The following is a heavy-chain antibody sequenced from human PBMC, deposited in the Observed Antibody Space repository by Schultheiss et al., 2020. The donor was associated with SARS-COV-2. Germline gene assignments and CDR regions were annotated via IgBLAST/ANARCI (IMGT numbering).Heavy chain of an antibody. V-gene: IGHV1-69*04. J-gene: IGHJ6*02. Sequence: SVKVSCKASGYTFTSYYMHWVRQAPGQGLEWMGRIIPILGIANYAQKFQGRVTITADKSTSTAYMELSSLRSEDTAVYYCARVPVTTVASYYYYGMDVWGQGTTVTVSS. D-gene: IGHD4-23*01. CDR2: IIPILGIA. CDR1: GYTFTSYY. CDR3: ARVPVTTVASYYYYGMDV.